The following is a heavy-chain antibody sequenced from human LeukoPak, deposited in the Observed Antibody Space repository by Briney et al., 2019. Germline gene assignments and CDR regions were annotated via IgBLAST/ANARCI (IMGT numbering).Heavy chain of an antibody. CDR2: IHYSAST. CDR3: AGHRTAYYFDY. CDR1: GGSISTYY. J-gene: IGHJ4*02. V-gene: IGHV4-59*08. Sequence: PSETRSLTCTGPGGSISTYYWSWIRQPPGKRLEWMWYIHYSASTNYNPSLKSRVTISVDTSKNQFSLKLSSVTAADTAMYYCAGHRTAYYFDYWGQGTLVTVSS.